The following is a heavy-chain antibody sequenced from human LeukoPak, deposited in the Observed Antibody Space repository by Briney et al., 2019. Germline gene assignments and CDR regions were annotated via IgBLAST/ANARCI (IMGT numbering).Heavy chain of an antibody. V-gene: IGHV3-23*01. CDR3: VYHSSPYYYYYMDV. J-gene: IGHJ6*03. CDR2: ISGSGGST. CDR1: GFTFSSYA. Sequence: GGSLRLSCAASGFTFSSYAMSWVRQAPGKGLEWVSAISGSGGSTYYADSVKGQFTISRDNSKNTLSLQVNSLRAEDTAVYYCVYHSSPYYYYYMDVWGKGTTVTVSS. D-gene: IGHD6-6*01.